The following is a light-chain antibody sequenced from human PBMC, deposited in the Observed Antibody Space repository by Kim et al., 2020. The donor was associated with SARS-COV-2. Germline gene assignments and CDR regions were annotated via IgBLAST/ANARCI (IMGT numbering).Light chain of an antibody. CDR2: ANS. V-gene: IGLV1-40*01. Sequence: QRVVISCTGSTSTIGAGSDVHWYQQLPGTAPKLLICANSDRPSGVPDRFSGSKSDTSASLAITGLQVEDEADYYCQSYDSNLSGWVFGGGTKLTVL. CDR3: QSYDSNLSGWV. J-gene: IGLJ3*02. CDR1: TSTIGAGSD.